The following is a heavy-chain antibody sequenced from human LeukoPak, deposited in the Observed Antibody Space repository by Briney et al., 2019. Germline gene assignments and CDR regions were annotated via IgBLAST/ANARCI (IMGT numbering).Heavy chain of an antibody. J-gene: IGHJ6*02. Sequence: GGSLRLSCAASGFTFSSYDMHWVRQATGKGLEWVSAIGTAGDTYYPGSVKGRFTISRENAKNSLYLQMNSLRAGDTAVYYCARGRRYYGSGTSGYYGMDVWGQGTTVTVSS. D-gene: IGHD3-10*01. CDR1: GFTFSSYD. V-gene: IGHV3-13*01. CDR2: IGTAGDT. CDR3: ARGRRYYGSGTSGYYGMDV.